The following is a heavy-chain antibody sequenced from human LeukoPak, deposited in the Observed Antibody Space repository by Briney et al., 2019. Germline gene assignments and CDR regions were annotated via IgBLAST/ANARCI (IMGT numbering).Heavy chain of an antibody. D-gene: IGHD5-24*01. CDR3: AKEGRSLQTY. CDR2: IKEDGTET. V-gene: IGHV3-7*03. Sequence: GGSLKLSCAPSGFRFSSIWRSWVGLPPGKGRGGVANIKEDGTETYYVDSVKGRFTISRDNAKNSLYLQMNSLRVEDTAVYYCAKEGRSLQTYWGQGTLVTVSS. CDR1: GFRFSSIW. J-gene: IGHJ4*02.